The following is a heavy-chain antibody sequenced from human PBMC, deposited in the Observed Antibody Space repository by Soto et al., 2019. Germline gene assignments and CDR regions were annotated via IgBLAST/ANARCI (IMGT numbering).Heavy chain of an antibody. Sequence: SETLSLTCAVYGGSFSGYYWSWIRQPPGKGLEWIGEINHSGITNYNPSLKSRVTISVDTSKNQFSLKLSSVTAADTAVYYCARVYAGLLWFGPSYGMDVWGQGTTVTVYS. CDR2: INHSGIT. V-gene: IGHV4-34*01. CDR3: ARVYAGLLWFGPSYGMDV. J-gene: IGHJ6*02. D-gene: IGHD3-10*01. CDR1: GGSFSGYY.